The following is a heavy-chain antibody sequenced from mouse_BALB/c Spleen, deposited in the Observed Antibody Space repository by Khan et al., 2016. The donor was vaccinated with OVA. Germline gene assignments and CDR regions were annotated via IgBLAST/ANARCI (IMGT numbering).Heavy chain of an antibody. V-gene: IGHV3-2*02. Sequence: EVQLQEPGPGLVKPSQSLSLTCTVNGYSITSNYAWNWIRQFPGNKLEWMGYISYSASTNTNPSLKSRLPIPRDTSKNQFFLLLHSVTTEDSATYYCARGNSYGYALDYWGQGTSVTVSS. J-gene: IGHJ4*01. CDR1: GYSITSNYA. D-gene: IGHD1-1*01. CDR2: ISYSAST. CDR3: ARGNSYGYALDY.